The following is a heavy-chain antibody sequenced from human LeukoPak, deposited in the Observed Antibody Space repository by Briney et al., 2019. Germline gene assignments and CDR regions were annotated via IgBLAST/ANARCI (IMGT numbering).Heavy chain of an antibody. D-gene: IGHD1-26*01. CDR1: GGSISSTSYY. CDR3: ASSPGWASYYFDY. Sequence: SETLSLTCTVSGGSISSTSYYWGWLRQPPGKGLEWFGSIYYSGSAYYNPSLKSRVPISVDTSKNQFSLKLSSETAADTAVYYCASSPGWASYYFDYWGQGALVSVCS. CDR2: IYYSGSA. J-gene: IGHJ4*02. V-gene: IGHV4-39*01.